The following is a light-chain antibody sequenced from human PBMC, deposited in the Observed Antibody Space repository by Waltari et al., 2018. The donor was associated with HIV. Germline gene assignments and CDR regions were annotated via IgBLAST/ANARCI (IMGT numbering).Light chain of an antibody. CDR3: CSYAGSYTYV. CDR1: SGDVGGYNY. J-gene: IGLJ1*01. Sequence: QSALPQPRSVSGSPAPSVTISCTGTSGDVGGYNYVSWYQQHPGKAPKLMIYDVSKRPSGVPDRFSGSKSGNTASLTISGLQAEDEADYYCCSYAGSYTYVFGTGTKVTVL. V-gene: IGLV2-11*01. CDR2: DVS.